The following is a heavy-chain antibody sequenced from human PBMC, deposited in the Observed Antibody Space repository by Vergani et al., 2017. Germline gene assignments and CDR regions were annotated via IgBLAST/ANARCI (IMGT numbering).Heavy chain of an antibody. V-gene: IGHV1-46*03. J-gene: IGHJ4*02. CDR3: ARGDYGILTGYRY. CDR2: INPSGGHT. D-gene: IGHD3-9*01. Sequence: QVQVVQSGAEVKKSGASVKVSCKRSGYTFSNYSMHWVRQAPGQGLEWMGIINPSGGHTNYAQKFQGRVTMTRDTSTSTVYMELSSLRSEDTAIYYCARGDYGILTGYRYWGQGTLVTVSA. CDR1: GYTFSNYS.